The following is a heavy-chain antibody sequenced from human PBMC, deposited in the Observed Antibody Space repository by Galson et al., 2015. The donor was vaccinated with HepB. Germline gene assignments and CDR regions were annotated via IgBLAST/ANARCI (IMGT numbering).Heavy chain of an antibody. CDR2: IYPGDSDT. J-gene: IGHJ3*02. Sequence: QSGAEVKKRGESLKISCKGSGYSFTSYWIAWVRQMPGKGLEWMGSIYPGDSDTRYSPSFQGQVIISADKSISTAYLQWSSLKASDTAMYYCARHAPGAGSGKRAFDIWGQGTMVTVSS. CDR3: ARHAPGAGSGKRAFDI. D-gene: IGHD3-10*01. V-gene: IGHV5-51*01. CDR1: GYSFTSYW.